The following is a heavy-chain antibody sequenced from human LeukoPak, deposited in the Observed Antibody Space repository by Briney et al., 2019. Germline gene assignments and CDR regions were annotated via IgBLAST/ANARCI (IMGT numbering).Heavy chain of an antibody. D-gene: IGHD3-22*01. J-gene: IGHJ3*02. Sequence: GGSLRLSCAASGFXFSSYGIHWVRQAPGKGLEWVAVISYDGSNKYYAESVKGRYTISRDNSKNMLYLQINSLRAEDAAVYYCAKCSLSGYLFAAFDIWGQGTMVSVSS. CDR3: AKCSLSGYLFAAFDI. CDR2: ISYDGSNK. CDR1: GFXFSSYG. V-gene: IGHV3-30*18.